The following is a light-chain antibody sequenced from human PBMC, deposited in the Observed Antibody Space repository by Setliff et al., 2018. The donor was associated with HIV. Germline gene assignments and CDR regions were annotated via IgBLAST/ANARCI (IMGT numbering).Light chain of an antibody. V-gene: IGLV1-44*01. CDR2: SNN. CDR1: NSNIGSNT. J-gene: IGLJ1*01. CDR3: AAWDDRLTIYV. Sequence: QSVLTQPPSASATPGQRATISCSGSNSNIGSNTVNGYQQLPGTAPKLLIYSNNQRPSGVPDRFSGSKSGTSASLAISGLQSEDEADYYCAAWDDRLTIYVFGTGTKVTVL.